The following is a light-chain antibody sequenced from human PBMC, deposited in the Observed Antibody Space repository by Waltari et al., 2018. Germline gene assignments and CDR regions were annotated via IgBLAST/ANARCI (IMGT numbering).Light chain of an antibody. CDR2: DAS. V-gene: IGKV1-5*01. J-gene: IGKJ1*01. CDR1: KSIDSW. Sequence: DIQMTQSPSTLSASFGHRVTITCRASKSIDSWLAWYQQKPGKAPKLLLYDASSLERGVPSRFSGSGSGTEFTLTISSLQPDDFATYYCQQYNSDSQNFGQGTKVEIK. CDR3: QQYNSDSQN.